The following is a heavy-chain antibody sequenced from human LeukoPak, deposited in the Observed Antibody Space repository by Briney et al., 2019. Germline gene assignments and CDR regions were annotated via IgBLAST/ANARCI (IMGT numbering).Heavy chain of an antibody. Sequence: HSGGSLRLSCAASGFTFSTYVMSWVRQAPGKGLEWVSGISASGDNTYYADSVKGRFTISRDNSKNTLHLQMNSLRAEDTAVYYCAKGSGYDTDFDYWGQGTLATVSS. D-gene: IGHD3-9*01. CDR1: GFTFSTYV. CDR2: ISASGDNT. J-gene: IGHJ4*02. CDR3: AKGSGYDTDFDY. V-gene: IGHV3-23*01.